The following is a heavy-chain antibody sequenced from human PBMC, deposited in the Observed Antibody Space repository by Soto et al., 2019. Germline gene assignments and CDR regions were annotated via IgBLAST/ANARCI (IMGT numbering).Heavy chain of an antibody. D-gene: IGHD2-21*02. CDR3: PTPAFYCAGDCFRALYYYGMDV. CDR2: SYYSGSA. Sequence: SETLPLTCTVSGGSISSSSFYWGRLRVPTWKGLESLLCSYYSGSAYYNPSLKVRVTLSVDTSKNQFSLKLSSMTAADTAVYYCPTPAFYCAGDCFRALYYYGMDVWGQGTTVTVSS. V-gene: IGHV4-39*01. CDR1: GGSISSSSFY. J-gene: IGHJ6*02.